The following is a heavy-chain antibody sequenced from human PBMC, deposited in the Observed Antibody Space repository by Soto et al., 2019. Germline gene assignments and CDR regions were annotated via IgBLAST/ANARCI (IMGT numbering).Heavy chain of an antibody. CDR1: GFTFSSYG. V-gene: IGHV3-30*18. CDR3: AKASGYASDAFDI. Sequence: GGSLRLSCAASGFTFSSYGMHWVRQAPGKGLEWVAVISYDGSNKYYADSVKGRFTISRDNSKNTLYLQMNSLRAEDTAVYYCAKASGYASDAFDIWGQGTMVTVSS. J-gene: IGHJ3*02. CDR2: ISYDGSNK. D-gene: IGHD2-2*01.